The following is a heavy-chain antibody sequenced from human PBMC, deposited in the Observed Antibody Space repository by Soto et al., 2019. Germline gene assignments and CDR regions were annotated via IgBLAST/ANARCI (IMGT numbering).Heavy chain of an antibody. Sequence: GSGATLVNPTQTLPLTYTFSGFSFSPDGVGVGWIRQPPGKALEWLAVLYSNDHKRYSPSWKTRVSIPKDTSKSQVVLTMTNMDPADTATYFCAHRLRVGTVTDGFDFWGQGILVTVSS. D-gene: IGHD2-21*02. CDR2: LYSNDHK. J-gene: IGHJ4*02. CDR1: GFSFSPDGVG. V-gene: IGHV2-5*01. CDR3: AHRLRVGTVTDGFDF.